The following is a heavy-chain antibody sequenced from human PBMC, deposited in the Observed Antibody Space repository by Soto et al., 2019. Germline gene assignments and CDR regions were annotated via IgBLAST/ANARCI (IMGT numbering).Heavy chain of an antibody. J-gene: IGHJ4*02. Sequence: GGSLRLSCPVSGFPLSDHFMAWVRQAPGKGLDWVSDSSPTRNYEKYSDSMKGRFSMSRDNDRNSVYLQMNRLRADDTAVYYCARVSRDYYLYYFDYRGKGALVTVSS. CDR1: GFPLSDHF. D-gene: IGHD3-3*01. CDR3: ARVSRDYYLYYFDY. V-gene: IGHV3-11*06. CDR2: SSPTRNYE.